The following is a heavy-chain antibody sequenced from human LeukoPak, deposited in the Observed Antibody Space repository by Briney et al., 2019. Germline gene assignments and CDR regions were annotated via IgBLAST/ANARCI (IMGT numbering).Heavy chain of an antibody. Sequence: GGSLRLSCAASGFTISSYWMSWVRQAPGKGLEWVANIKQDGSEKYYVDSVKGRFTISRDNAKNSLYLQMNSLRAEDTAVYYCARGDSSSWFYFDYWGQGTLVTVSS. CDR1: GFTISSYW. CDR3: ARGDSSSWFYFDY. D-gene: IGHD6-13*01. J-gene: IGHJ4*02. V-gene: IGHV3-7*01. CDR2: IKQDGSEK.